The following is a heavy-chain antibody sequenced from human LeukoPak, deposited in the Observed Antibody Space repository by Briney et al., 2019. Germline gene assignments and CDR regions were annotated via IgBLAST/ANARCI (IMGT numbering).Heavy chain of an antibody. D-gene: IGHD6-19*01. CDR1: GFTFSSYA. V-gene: IGHV3-48*02. J-gene: IGHJ4*02. Sequence: TGGSLRLSCAASGFTFSSYAMSWVRQAPGKGLEWISYISSGSSPIFYGDSVKGRFTISRDNARNSLYLQMNSLRDEDTAVYYCARVRSREQWLASWGQGTLVTVSS. CDR2: ISSGSSPI. CDR3: ARVRSREQWLAS.